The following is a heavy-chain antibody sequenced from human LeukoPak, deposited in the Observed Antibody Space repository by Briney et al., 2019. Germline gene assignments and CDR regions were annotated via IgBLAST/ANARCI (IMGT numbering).Heavy chain of an antibody. CDR1: GGSISSSSYY. D-gene: IGHD6-13*01. J-gene: IGHJ6*03. CDR2: IYYSGST. V-gene: IGHV4-61*05. Sequence: SETLSLTCTVSGGSISSSSYYWGWIRQPPGKGLEWIGYIYYSGSTNYNPSLKSRVTISVDTSKNQFSLKLSSVTAADTAVYYCARVMGWQQGHYYYYYMDVWGKGTTVTISS. CDR3: ARVMGWQQGHYYYYYMDV.